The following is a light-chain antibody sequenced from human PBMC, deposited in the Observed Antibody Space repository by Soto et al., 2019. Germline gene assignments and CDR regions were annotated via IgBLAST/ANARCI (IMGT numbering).Light chain of an antibody. Sequence: DIHLTQSPSSLSAAVGDRVTITCRASQAILTYLNCFQQKAGKAPEVLLYGASSLRSGFPSRFTGSGSATDFTLNIPSLQPEDAGTYFCHPTFSPAVTFGGGTTV. CDR2: GAS. CDR3: HPTFSPAVT. V-gene: IGKV1-39*01. CDR1: QAILTY. J-gene: IGKJ4*01.